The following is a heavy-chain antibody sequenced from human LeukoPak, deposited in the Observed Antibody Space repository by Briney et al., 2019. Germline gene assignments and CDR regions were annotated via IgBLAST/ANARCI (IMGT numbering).Heavy chain of an antibody. D-gene: IGHD4-17*01. Sequence: ASVKVSCKASGYTFTSYGISWVRQAPGQGLEWMGWISAYNGNTNYAQKLQGRVTMTTDTSTSTAYMELRSLRSDDTAVYYCARVGFYGGFHDAFDIWGQGTMVTVSS. J-gene: IGHJ3*02. V-gene: IGHV1-18*01. CDR2: ISAYNGNT. CDR3: ARVGFYGGFHDAFDI. CDR1: GYTFTSYG.